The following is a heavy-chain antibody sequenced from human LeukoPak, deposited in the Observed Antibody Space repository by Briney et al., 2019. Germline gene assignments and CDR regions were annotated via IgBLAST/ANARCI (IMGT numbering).Heavy chain of an antibody. CDR1: GYTFTGYY. D-gene: IGHD2-2*01. CDR3: ARADIVVVPAAYDY. V-gene: IGHV1-2*02. J-gene: IGHJ4*02. CDR2: INPNSGGT. Sequence: ASVTVSFKASGYTFTGYYMHWVRQAPGQGREWMGWINPNSGGTNYAQKFQGRVTMTRDTSISTAYMELSRLRSDDTAVYYCARADIVVVPAAYDYWGQGTLVTVSP.